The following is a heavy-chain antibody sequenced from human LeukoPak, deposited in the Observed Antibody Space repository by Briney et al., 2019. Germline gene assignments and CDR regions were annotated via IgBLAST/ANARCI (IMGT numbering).Heavy chain of an antibody. D-gene: IGHD4-17*01. Sequence: GGSLRLSCAASGFTFRSYAMHGVPEAPGRGLEWGAVISYDGSNKYYAVSVKGRFTISRDNSKNTLYLQMNSLRAEDTAVYYCANNNGDYGTFDYWGQGTLVTVSS. CDR2: ISYDGSNK. CDR3: ANNNGDYGTFDY. J-gene: IGHJ4*02. CDR1: GFTFRSYA. V-gene: IGHV3-30*18.